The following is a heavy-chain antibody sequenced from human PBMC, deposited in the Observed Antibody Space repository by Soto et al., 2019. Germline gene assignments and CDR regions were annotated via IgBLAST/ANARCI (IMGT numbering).Heavy chain of an antibody. CDR1: GGSFSGYY. Sequence: PSETLSLTCAVYGGSFSGYYWSWIRQPPGKGLEWIGEINHSGSTNYNPSLKSRVTISVDTSKNQFSLKLSSVTAADTAVYYCARVWDPYYDFWSGPWYYYGMDVWGQGTTVTVSS. CDR2: INHSGST. J-gene: IGHJ6*02. CDR3: ARVWDPYYDFWSGPWYYYGMDV. V-gene: IGHV4-34*01. D-gene: IGHD3-3*01.